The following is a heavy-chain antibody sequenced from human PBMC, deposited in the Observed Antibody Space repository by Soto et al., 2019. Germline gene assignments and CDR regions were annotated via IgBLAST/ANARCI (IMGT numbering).Heavy chain of an antibody. Sequence: ASVKVSCKASGYTFTGYYMHWVRQAPGQGLEWMGWINPNSGGTNYAQKFQGWVTMTRDTSISTAYMELSRLRSDDTAVYYCARARSTQDGMDVWGKGTTVTVSS. CDR1: GYTFTGYY. V-gene: IGHV1-2*04. J-gene: IGHJ6*04. D-gene: IGHD3-3*01. CDR2: INPNSGGT. CDR3: ARARSTQDGMDV.